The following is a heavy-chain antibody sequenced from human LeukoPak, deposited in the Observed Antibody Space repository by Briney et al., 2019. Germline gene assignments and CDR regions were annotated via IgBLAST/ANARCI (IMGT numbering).Heavy chain of an antibody. CDR3: ARDPFQYSSSWFDY. J-gene: IGHJ4*02. CDR2: IKQDGSEK. CDR1: GFTFSSYW. V-gene: IGHV3-7*01. Sequence: GGSLRLSCAASGFTFSSYWMSWVRQAPGKGLEWVANIKQDGSEKYYVDSVKGRFTISRDNAKNSPYLQMNSLRAEDTAVYYCARDPFQYSSSWFDYWGQGTLVTVSS. D-gene: IGHD6-13*01.